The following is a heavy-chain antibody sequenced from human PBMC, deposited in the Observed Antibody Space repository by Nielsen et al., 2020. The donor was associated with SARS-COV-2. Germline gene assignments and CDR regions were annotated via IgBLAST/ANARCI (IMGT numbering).Heavy chain of an antibody. CDR3: AKFRVMDV. Sequence: GESLKISCEVSGFTLSSYWMSWVRQAPGKGLEWVANIKQDGTEKYYVDSVKGRFTISRDNAKNSLYLQMNSLRDEDTAVYFCAKFRVMDVWGQGTTVTVSS. J-gene: IGHJ6*02. CDR2: IKQDGTEK. V-gene: IGHV3-7*01. CDR1: GFTLSSYW.